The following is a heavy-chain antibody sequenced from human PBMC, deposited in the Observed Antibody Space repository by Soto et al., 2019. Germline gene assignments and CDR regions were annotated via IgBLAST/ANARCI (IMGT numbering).Heavy chain of an antibody. J-gene: IGHJ4*02. Sequence: PGGSLRLSCIASGFTFGDYAMSWVRQAPGKGLEWVSAINWIGGSTNYADSMKDRFTISRDNAKNSLYLQMSSLRAEDTALYYCARHGGTPDLYFDYWGQGTPVTVSS. CDR3: ARHGGTPDLYFDY. V-gene: IGHV3-20*04. CDR2: INWIGGST. D-gene: IGHD3-16*01. CDR1: GFTFGDYA.